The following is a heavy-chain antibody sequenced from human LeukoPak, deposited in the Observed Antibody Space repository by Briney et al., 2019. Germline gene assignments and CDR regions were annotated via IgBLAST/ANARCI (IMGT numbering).Heavy chain of an antibody. V-gene: IGHV3-23*01. J-gene: IGHJ4*02. CDR3: AKDLDIVATITGN. D-gene: IGHD5-12*01. CDR1: GFTFSSYA. Sequence: GGSLRLSCAASGFTFSSYAMSWVRQAPGKGLEWVSGVSGSGGSTYYADSVKGRFTISRDNSKNTLYLQMNSLSAEDTAVYYCAKDLDIVATITGNWGQGTLASVSP. CDR2: VSGSGGST.